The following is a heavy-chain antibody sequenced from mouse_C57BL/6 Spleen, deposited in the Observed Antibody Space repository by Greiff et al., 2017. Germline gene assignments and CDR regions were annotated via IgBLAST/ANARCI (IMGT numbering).Heavy chain of an antibody. Sequence: EVKLVESGAELVRPGASVKLSCTASGFNIKDDYMHWVKQRPEQGLEWIGWIDPENGDTEYASKFQGKATITADTSSNTAYLQLSSLTSADTAVYYCTTRGWYRGYVDVWGTGTTVTVSS. D-gene: IGHD2-1*01. J-gene: IGHJ1*03. CDR1: GFNIKDDY. CDR2: IDPENGDT. V-gene: IGHV14-4*01. CDR3: TTRGWYRGYVDV.